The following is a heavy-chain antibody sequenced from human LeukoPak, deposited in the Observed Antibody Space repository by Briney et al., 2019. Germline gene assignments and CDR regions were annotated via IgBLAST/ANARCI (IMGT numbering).Heavy chain of an antibody. CDR3: AKSGIVGAGDFDY. D-gene: IGHD1-26*01. CDR1: GGSFSGCY. Sequence: PSETLSLTCAVYGGSFSGCYWSWIRQPPGKGLEWVSGISSTGGSTYYADSVKGRFTISRDNSKNTLYVQMNSLRAEDTAVYYCAKSGIVGAGDFDYWGQGTLVTVSS. J-gene: IGHJ4*02. CDR2: ISSTGGST. V-gene: IGHV3-23*01.